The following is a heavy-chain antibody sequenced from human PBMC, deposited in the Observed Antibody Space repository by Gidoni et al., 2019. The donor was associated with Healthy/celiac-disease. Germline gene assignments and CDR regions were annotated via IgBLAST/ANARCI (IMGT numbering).Heavy chain of an antibody. V-gene: IGHV3-13*01. D-gene: IGHD3-10*01. CDR3: ARGGYYYGSGSYFDL. Sequence: EVQLVESGGGLVQPGGSLRLSCAASGFTFSSYDMHWVRQATGKGLEWFSAIGTAGDTYYPGSVKGRFTISRENAKNSLYLQMNSLRAGDTAVYYCARGGYYYGSGSYFDLWGRGTLVTVSS. CDR2: IGTAGDT. J-gene: IGHJ2*01. CDR1: GFTFSSYD.